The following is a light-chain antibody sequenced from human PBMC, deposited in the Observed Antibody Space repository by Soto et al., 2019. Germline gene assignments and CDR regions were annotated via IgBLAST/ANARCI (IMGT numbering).Light chain of an antibody. J-gene: IGKJ1*01. CDR1: QSVSSIY. Sequence: VVLPQYPGTLSLSPGERATLSCMASQSVSSIYLAWYQQKPGQAPRLLIYGASSRATGIPDRFSGSGSGTDFSLTISRLEPEDFAVYYCQQFGSSLPWTFGQGTKVDIK. CDR2: GAS. CDR3: QQFGSSLPWT. V-gene: IGKV3-20*01.